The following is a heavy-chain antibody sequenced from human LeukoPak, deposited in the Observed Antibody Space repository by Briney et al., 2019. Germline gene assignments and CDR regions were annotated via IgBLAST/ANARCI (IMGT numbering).Heavy chain of an antibody. V-gene: IGHV3-7*01. J-gene: IGHJ4*02. CDR1: GFTFSTYW. CDR2: IKQDGSEK. Sequence: GGSLRLSCAASGFTFSTYWMIWVRQAPGKGLEWVANIKQDGSEKYYVDSVKGRFTISRDNAKNSLYLQMNSPRAEDTAVYHCARDQAIGTIYFAYWGQGTLVTVSS. CDR3: ARDQAIGTIYFAY. D-gene: IGHD1-1*01.